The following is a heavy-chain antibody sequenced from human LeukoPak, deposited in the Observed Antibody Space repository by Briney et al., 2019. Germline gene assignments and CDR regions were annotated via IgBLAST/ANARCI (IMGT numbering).Heavy chain of an antibody. V-gene: IGHV4-31*03. J-gene: IGHJ4*02. CDR1: GGSMSRGGYY. D-gene: IGHD3-10*01. Sequence: SQTLSLTCTVSGGSMSRGGYYWRWIRQHPGKGLEWIGDIYYRGSTYYNPSLNSRVTISVDTSKNQFSLKLSSVTAAHTAVYYCATSPPNEEYYGTFYWGQGTLVTVSS. CDR2: IYYRGST. CDR3: ATSPPNEEYYGTFY.